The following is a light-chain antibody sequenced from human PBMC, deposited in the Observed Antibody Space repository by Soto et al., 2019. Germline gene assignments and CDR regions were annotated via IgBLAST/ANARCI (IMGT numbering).Light chain of an antibody. CDR3: ASFTRSVTVV. CDR2: DVN. V-gene: IGLV2-14*03. CDR1: SSDVGGYNY. Sequence: QSVLTQPASVYGSARQSITISCAGTSSDVGGYNYVSWYQQHPGKVPRPIISDVNKRPSGVSDRFSGSKSGNTASLTISGLQAEDEADYYCASFTRSVTVVFGGGTKLTVL. J-gene: IGLJ2*01.